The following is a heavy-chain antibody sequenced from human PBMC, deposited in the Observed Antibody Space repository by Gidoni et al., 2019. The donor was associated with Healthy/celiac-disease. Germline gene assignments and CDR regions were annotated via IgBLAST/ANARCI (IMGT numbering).Heavy chain of an antibody. CDR3: ARGPRPDCGGDCFFDY. V-gene: IGHV3-64*01. CDR2: ISSNGGST. CDR1: GFTFSSYA. J-gene: IGHJ4*02. Sequence: EVQLVESGGGLVQPGGSLRLSCAASGFTFSSYAMHWVRQAPGKGLEYVSAISSNGGSTYYANSVKGRFTISRDNSKNTLYLQMGSLRAEDMAVYYCARGPRPDCGGDCFFDYWGQGTLVTVSS. D-gene: IGHD2-21*01.